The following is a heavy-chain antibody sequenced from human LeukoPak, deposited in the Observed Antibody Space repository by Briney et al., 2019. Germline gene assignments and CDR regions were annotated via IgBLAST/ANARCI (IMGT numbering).Heavy chain of an antibody. D-gene: IGHD5-18*01. Sequence: AETLSLTCAVYGGSVSGYYWSWIRQPPGKGLEWIGEINQSGSTNYKPSLKSRVTISVDTSKNQFSSTLSYVNGADTAVYYCARRRSGRGYSYATRFDYWGQGTLVTVSS. CDR1: GGSVSGYY. CDR3: ARRRSGRGYSYATRFDY. J-gene: IGHJ4*02. CDR2: INQSGST. V-gene: IGHV4-34*01.